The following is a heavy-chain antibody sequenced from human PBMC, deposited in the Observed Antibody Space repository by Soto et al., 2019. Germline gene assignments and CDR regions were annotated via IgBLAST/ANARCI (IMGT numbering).Heavy chain of an antibody. J-gene: IGHJ6*02. V-gene: IGHV1-69*12. CDR2: IIPIFGTA. D-gene: IGHD2-2*01. CDR1: GGTFSSYA. Sequence: QVQLVQSGAEVKKPGSSVKVSCKASGGTFSSYAISWVRQAPGQGLEWMGGIIPIFGTANYAQKFQGRVTITADESTSAAYVEPGSMTSVATAVYFCARPVPAAGYYCGMDVWGQGTTVTVSS. CDR3: ARPVPAAGYYCGMDV.